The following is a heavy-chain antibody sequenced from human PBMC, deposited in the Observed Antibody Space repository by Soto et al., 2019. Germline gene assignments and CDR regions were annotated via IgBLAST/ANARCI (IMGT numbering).Heavy chain of an antibody. J-gene: IGHJ3*02. Sequence: QVQLQQSGPGLVKPSQTLSLTCAISGDSVSSNSAAWNWIRQSPSRGLVWLGMTYYRSKWYNDYAVSVKIRITINPDTSMNQFSLQQNSVTPEDTAVYYCASSVIAALDAFDIWGQGTMVTVSS. CDR3: ASSVIAALDAFDI. V-gene: IGHV6-1*01. D-gene: IGHD2-15*01. CDR1: GDSVSSNSAA. CDR2: TYYRSKWYN.